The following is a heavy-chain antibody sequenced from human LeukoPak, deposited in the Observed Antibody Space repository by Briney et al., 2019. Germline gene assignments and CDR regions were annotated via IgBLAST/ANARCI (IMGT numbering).Heavy chain of an antibody. CDR2: IIPIFGTA. CDR3: ARKIRGYFDY. D-gene: IGHD3-16*01. CDR1: GGTFSSDA. V-gene: IGHV1-69*05. Sequence: ASVKVSCKASGGTFSSDAISWVRQAPGQGLEWMGGIIPIFGTANYAQKFQGRVTITTDESTSTAYMELSSLRSEDTAVYYCARKIRGYFDYWGQGTLVTVSS. J-gene: IGHJ4*02.